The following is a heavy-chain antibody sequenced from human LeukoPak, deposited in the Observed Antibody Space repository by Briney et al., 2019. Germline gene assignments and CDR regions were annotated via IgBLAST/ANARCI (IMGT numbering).Heavy chain of an antibody. Sequence: GGSLRLSCAASGFTFSSYAMSCVRQAPGKGLECVSAISGRGGSTYYADSVKGRFTISRDNSKNTLYLQMNSLRAEDTAVYYCAKDPPGPTYYDILTGYYRPSRFDYWGQGTLVTVSS. CDR2: ISGRGGST. D-gene: IGHD3-9*01. CDR1: GFTFSSYA. J-gene: IGHJ4*02. V-gene: IGHV3-23*01. CDR3: AKDPPGPTYYDILTGYYRPSRFDY.